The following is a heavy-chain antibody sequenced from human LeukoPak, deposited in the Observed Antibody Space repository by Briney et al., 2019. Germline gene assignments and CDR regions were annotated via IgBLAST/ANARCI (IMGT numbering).Heavy chain of an antibody. Sequence: PGGSLRLSCAASGFTFSSYSMNWVRQAPGKGLEWVSSISSSSSYIYYADSVKGRFTISRDNSKNTLYLQMNSLRAEDTAVYYCARGPYSSSWYRNWFDPWGQGTLVTVSS. V-gene: IGHV3-21*01. CDR3: ARGPYSSSWYRNWFDP. CDR1: GFTFSSYS. D-gene: IGHD6-13*01. CDR2: ISSSSSYI. J-gene: IGHJ5*02.